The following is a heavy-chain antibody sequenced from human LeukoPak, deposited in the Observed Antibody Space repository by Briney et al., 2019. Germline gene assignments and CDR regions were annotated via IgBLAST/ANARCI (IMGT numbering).Heavy chain of an antibody. CDR3: ARENTGAGSDFYYYYMDV. Sequence: SQTLSLTCTVSGGSIRSGSYHWSWIRQPAGKGLEWIGCIYSNGGPNYNPSLKSRVTISVDTSKNQFSLRLSSVTASDTAVYYCARENTGAGSDFYYYYMDVWGKGTTVTVSS. CDR1: GGSIRSGSYH. D-gene: IGHD3-10*01. V-gene: IGHV4-61*02. J-gene: IGHJ6*03. CDR2: IYSNGGP.